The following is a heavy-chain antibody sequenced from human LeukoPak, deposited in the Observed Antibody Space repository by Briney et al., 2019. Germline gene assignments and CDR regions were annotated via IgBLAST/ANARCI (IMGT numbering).Heavy chain of an antibody. CDR1: GYTFTSYY. J-gene: IGHJ3*02. V-gene: IGHV1-46*01. D-gene: IGHD6-19*01. CDR2: INPSGGST. Sequence: ASVKVSCKASGYTFTSYYMHWVRQAPGQGLEWMGIINPSGGSTSYAQKFQGRVTMTRDTSTSTVYMELSSLRSEDTAVYYCAVVWLEDAFDIWGQGTMVTVSS. CDR3: AVVWLEDAFDI.